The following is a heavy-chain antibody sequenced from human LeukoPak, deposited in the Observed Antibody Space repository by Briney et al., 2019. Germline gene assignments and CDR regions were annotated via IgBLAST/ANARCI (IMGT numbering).Heavy chain of an antibody. Sequence: SETLSLTCTVSGGSISSSSYYWGWIRQPPGKGLEWIGSIYYSGSTYYNPSLKSRVTISVDTSKNQFSLKLSSVTAADTAVYYCARDLSPYTAMVYYYYYMDVWGKGTTVTVSS. CDR3: ARDLSPYTAMVYYYYYMDV. CDR1: GGSISSSSYY. D-gene: IGHD5-18*01. V-gene: IGHV4-39*02. CDR2: IYYSGST. J-gene: IGHJ6*03.